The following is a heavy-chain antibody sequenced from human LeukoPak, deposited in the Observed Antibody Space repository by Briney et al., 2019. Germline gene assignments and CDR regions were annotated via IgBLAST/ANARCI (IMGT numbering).Heavy chain of an antibody. CDR1: GFTFSSYG. D-gene: IGHD3-9*01. V-gene: IGHV3-30*18. Sequence: PGRSLRLSCAASGFTFSSYGMHWVRQAPGKGLEWVAVISYDGGNKYYADSVEGRFTISRDNSKNTLYLQMNSLRAEDTAVYYCAKDPLYYDILTGPDYWGQGTLVTVSS. CDR2: ISYDGGNK. J-gene: IGHJ4*02. CDR3: AKDPLYYDILTGPDY.